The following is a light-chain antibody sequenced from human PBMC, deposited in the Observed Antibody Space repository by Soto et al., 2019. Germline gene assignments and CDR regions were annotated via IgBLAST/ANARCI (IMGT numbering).Light chain of an antibody. J-gene: IGKJ1*01. CDR3: QHRSNWPWT. CDR2: DAS. V-gene: IGKV3-11*01. CDR1: QSVGSY. Sequence: EIVLTQSPATLSLSPGERATLSCRASQSVGSYLAWYQQEPGQAPRLLIYDASNRATGIPARFSGSGSGTDFTLTISSLEPEDFAVYYCQHRSNWPWTFGQGTKVEIK.